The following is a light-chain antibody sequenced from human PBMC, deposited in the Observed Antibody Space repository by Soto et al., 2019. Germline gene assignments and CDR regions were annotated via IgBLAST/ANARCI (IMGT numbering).Light chain of an antibody. J-gene: IGKJ1*01. CDR1: QSVSSSY. CDR3: QQYCSSGT. CDR2: SAS. V-gene: IGKV3-20*01. Sequence: EVVMMLSPATLSVSASECVTLSFRASQSVSSSYIAWYQQRPGQAPRLLSYSASSSATGITYRVSGGGTGTDFTLTIIKPENEDFAVYYWQQYCSSGTFGQGTKVDIK.